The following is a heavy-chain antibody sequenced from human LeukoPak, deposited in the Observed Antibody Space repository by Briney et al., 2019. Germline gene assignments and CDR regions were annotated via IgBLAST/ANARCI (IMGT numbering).Heavy chain of an antibody. CDR1: GFTFDDYA. CDR2: ISWNSGSI. CDR3: ARETKQVTSDGDYYHMDV. D-gene: IGHD2-2*01. Sequence: GGSLRLSCAASGFTFDDYAMHWVRQAPGKGLEWVSGISWNSGSIGYADSVKGRFTISRDNAKNSLYLQMNSLRVEDTALYYCARETKQVTSDGDYYHMDVWGKGTTVTVSS. J-gene: IGHJ6*03. V-gene: IGHV3-9*01.